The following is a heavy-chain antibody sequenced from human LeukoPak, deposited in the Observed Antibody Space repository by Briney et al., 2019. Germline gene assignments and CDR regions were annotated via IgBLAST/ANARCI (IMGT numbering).Heavy chain of an antibody. CDR1: GYTFTGYY. CDR3: ARPYDFGYYYFYMDV. CDR2: ISPNTGGT. J-gene: IGHJ6*03. D-gene: IGHD3/OR15-3a*01. Sequence: ASVKVSCKASGYTFTGYYMHWLRQAPGQGLEWMGWISPNTGGTGYAQKFQGRVTMTRDTSITTAYMELSGLRSDDTAVYYCARPYDFGYYYFYMDVWGRGTTVIVSS. V-gene: IGHV1-2*02.